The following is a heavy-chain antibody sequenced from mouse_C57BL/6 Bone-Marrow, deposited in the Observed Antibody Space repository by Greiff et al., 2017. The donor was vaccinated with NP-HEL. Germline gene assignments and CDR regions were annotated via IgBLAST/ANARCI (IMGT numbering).Heavy chain of an antibody. V-gene: IGHV5-12*01. CDR2: ISNGGGST. CDR1: GFTFSDYY. CDR3: ARRGGSPYAMDY. Sequence: EVKLVESGGGLVQPGGSLKLSCAASGFTFSDYYMYWVRQTPEKRLEWVAYISNGGGSTYYPDTVKGRFTISRDNAKNTLYLQMSRLKSEDTAMYYCARRGGSPYAMDYWGQGTSVTVSS. J-gene: IGHJ4*01.